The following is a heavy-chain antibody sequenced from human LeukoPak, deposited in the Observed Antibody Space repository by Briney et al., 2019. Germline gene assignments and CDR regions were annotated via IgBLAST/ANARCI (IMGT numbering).Heavy chain of an antibody. D-gene: IGHD6-19*01. J-gene: IGHJ4*02. V-gene: IGHV3-30*14. Sequence: GGSLRLSCAASGFTFSSYAMHWVRQAPGKGLEWVAVISYDGSNKYYADSVKGRFTISRDNAKNSLYLQMNSLRGEDTAVYYCARDKVGGSMAGSNLDYWGQGNLVTVSS. CDR2: ISYDGSNK. CDR3: ARDKVGGSMAGSNLDY. CDR1: GFTFSSYA.